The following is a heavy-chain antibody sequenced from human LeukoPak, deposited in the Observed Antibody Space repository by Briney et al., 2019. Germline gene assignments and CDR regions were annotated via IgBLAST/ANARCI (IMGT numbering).Heavy chain of an antibody. CDR1: GGSFSGYY. V-gene: IGHV4-34*01. J-gene: IGHJ6*03. CDR2: INHSGST. D-gene: IGHD6-13*01. CDR3: ARESSSWYYYYYYYMDV. Sequence: SETLSLTCAVYGGSFSGYYWSWIRQPPGKGLEWIGEINHSGSTNYNPSLKSRVTISVDTSKNQFSLKLSSVTAADTAVYYCARESSSWYYYYYYYMDVWGKGTTVTVSS.